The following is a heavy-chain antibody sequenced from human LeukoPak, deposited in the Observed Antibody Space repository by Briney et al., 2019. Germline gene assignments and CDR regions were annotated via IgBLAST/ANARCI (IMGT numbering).Heavy chain of an antibody. CDR1: GFTVSSNY. CDR3: ARDLYSTGFFDY. V-gene: IGHV3-53*01. CDR2: IYSGSGT. D-gene: IGHD2-15*01. J-gene: IGHJ4*02. Sequence: GGSLRLSCAASGFTVSSNYMSWVRQAPGKGLEWVSVIYSGSGTYYADSVKGRFTISRDNSKNTLYLQMNSLRAEDTAMYYCARDLYSTGFFDYWGQGTLVTVSS.